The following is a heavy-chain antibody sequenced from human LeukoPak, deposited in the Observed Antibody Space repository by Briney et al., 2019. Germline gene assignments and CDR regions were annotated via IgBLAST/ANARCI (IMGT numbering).Heavy chain of an antibody. D-gene: IGHD2-2*01. V-gene: IGHV1-8*03. J-gene: IGHJ5*02. CDR1: GYTFTSYD. CDR3: AIVRRCSSTSCYPTRGNWFDP. CDR2: MNPNSGNT. Sequence: ASVKVSCKASGYTFTSYDINWVRQATGQGLEWMGWMNPNSGNTGYAQKFQGRVTITRNTSISTAYMELSSLRSEDTAVYYCAIVRRCSSTSCYPTRGNWFDPWGQGTLVTVSS.